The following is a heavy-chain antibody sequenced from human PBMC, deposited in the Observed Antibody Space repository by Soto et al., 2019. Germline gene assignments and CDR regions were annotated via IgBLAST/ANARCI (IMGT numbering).Heavy chain of an antibody. Sequence: PSETLSLTCTVSGGSISSYYWSWIRQPPGKGLEWIGYIYYSGSTNYNPSLKSRVTISVDTSKNQFSLKLSSVTAADTAVYYCARDLYVATPRNYYYYGMDVWGQGTTVTVSS. CDR3: ARDLYVATPRNYYYYGMDV. CDR2: IYYSGST. CDR1: GGSISSYY. J-gene: IGHJ6*02. D-gene: IGHD5-12*01. V-gene: IGHV4-59*01.